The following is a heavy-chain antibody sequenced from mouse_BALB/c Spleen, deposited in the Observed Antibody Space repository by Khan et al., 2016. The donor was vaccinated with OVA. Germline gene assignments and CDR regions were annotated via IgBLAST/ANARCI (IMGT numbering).Heavy chain of an antibody. V-gene: IGHV9-3-1*01. CDR2: INTDTGEP. CDR3: ARKSSYWYFDD. Sequence: QIQLVQSGPELKKPGETVKISCKASGYTFTNYRMNWMKQAPGKGLKWMGWINTDTGEPTYADDFKGRFAFSLDTAASTLYLQINNLKSEDTATYFGARKSSYWYFDDWGAGTTVTVSS. J-gene: IGHJ1*01. D-gene: IGHD1-1*01. CDR1: GYTFTNYR.